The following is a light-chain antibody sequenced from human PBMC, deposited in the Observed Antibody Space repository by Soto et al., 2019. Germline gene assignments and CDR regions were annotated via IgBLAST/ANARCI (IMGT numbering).Light chain of an antibody. CDR2: EES. J-gene: IGKJ4*01. V-gene: IGKV1-9*01. CDR1: QGISTY. CDR3: QQVKTYPRT. Sequence: DIQLTQSPSFLSASVGDRVTITCRASQGISTYLAWYQQKPGKAPKLLIYEESTLHSGVPSRFSGRKSGTQFTLTIDSLQPEDFATYYCQQVKTYPRTFGGGTKVEIK.